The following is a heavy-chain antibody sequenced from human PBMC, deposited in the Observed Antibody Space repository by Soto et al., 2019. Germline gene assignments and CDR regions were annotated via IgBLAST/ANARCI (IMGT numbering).Heavy chain of an antibody. Sequence: QVQLVESGGGVVQPGTSLRVSCVGSGFTFRSYVIHWVRQAPGKGLEWVALPSYDGSDKYYGDSVRGRFTISRDNSRNTVDLQMDSLSLEDTALYYCARWGTTGGLDVWGQGTLVSVSS. CDR3: ARWGTTGGLDV. D-gene: IGHD3-16*01. J-gene: IGHJ1*01. CDR2: PSYDGSDK. CDR1: GFTFRSYV. V-gene: IGHV3-30*19.